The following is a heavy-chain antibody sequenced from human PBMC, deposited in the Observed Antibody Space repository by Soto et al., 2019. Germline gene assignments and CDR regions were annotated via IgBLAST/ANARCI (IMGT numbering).Heavy chain of an antibody. CDR2: INHSGTT. CDR3: ARGSDYTSSFDY. Sequence: QVQLQQWGAGLLKPSETLSLTCAVYGGSFSGYTWIWIRQPPGKGLEWIGEINHSGTTNHNPSLNSRVIISVDTSNKPFSLRLTYVTAADTAVYYCARGSDYTSSFDYWGQGTLVTVSS. J-gene: IGHJ4*02. V-gene: IGHV4-34*01. D-gene: IGHD3-16*01. CDR1: GGSFSGYT.